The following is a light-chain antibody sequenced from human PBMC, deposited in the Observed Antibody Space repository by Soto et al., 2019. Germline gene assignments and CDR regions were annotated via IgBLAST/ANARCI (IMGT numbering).Light chain of an antibody. CDR3: QQAASLPQT. V-gene: IGKV1-33*01. CDR2: DAF. CDR1: QDITNY. Sequence: DIQMTQSPSSLSASIGDNVTMTCQASQDITNYLNWYQQKAGKPPKLLIFDAFSLEEGVPSRFSGSGSGTDFTLTITSLRPEDLGTYYCQQAASLPQTFGPGT. J-gene: IGKJ3*01.